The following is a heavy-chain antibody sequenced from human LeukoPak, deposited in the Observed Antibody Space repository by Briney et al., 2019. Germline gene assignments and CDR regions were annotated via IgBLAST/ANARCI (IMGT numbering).Heavy chain of an antibody. Sequence: GGSLRLSCAASGFTFSSYAMHWVRQAPGKGLEWVAVISPDGRDKHFADSVKGRFTISRDNSGNTLHLQMSSLRGEDTAMYYCARDLDKAAKYYFDNWGQGTLVTVSS. CDR3: ARDLDKAAKYYFDN. J-gene: IGHJ4*02. V-gene: IGHV3-30*04. D-gene: IGHD6-25*01. CDR1: GFTFSSYA. CDR2: ISPDGRDK.